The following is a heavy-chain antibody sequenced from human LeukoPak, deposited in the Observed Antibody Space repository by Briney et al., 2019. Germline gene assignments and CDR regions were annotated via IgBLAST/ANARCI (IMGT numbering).Heavy chain of an antibody. CDR1: GGTFSSYA. CDR2: IIPIFGTA. Sequence: ASVKVSCKASGGTFSSYAISWVRQAPGQGLKWMGGIIPIFGTANYAQKFQGRVTITADESTSTAYMELSSLGSEDTAVYYCASDYRVAATPTFDYWGQGTLVTVSS. J-gene: IGHJ4*02. CDR3: ASDYRVAATPTFDY. D-gene: IGHD2-15*01. V-gene: IGHV1-69*13.